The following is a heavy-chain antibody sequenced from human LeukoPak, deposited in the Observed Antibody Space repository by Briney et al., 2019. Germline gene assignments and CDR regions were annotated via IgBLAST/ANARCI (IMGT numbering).Heavy chain of an antibody. D-gene: IGHD3-3*01. V-gene: IGHV3-21*01. J-gene: IGHJ4*02. CDR3: ATSIRRITISS. Sequence: GGSLRLSCVASEFVFSNHAMIWVRQAPGKGLEWISSITSDSSNIFYANSVRGRFTISRDNSRNSVFLQINRLRPEDTAVYYCATSIRRITISSWGQGTLVTVSS. CDR2: ITSDSSNI. CDR1: EFVFSNHA.